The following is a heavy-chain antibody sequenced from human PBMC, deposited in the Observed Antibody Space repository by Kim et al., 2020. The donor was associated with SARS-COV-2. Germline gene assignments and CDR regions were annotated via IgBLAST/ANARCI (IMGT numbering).Heavy chain of an antibody. Sequence: GGSLRLSCAASGFSVSTSCMSWVRQAPGKGLEWVSVLCSAGSTSYADSVKGRFTMSRDDSRNTLYLQMNSLRVEDTAVYYCAGSQGDYWGQGTLVTVSS. V-gene: IGHV3-53*01. CDR1: GFSVSTSC. J-gene: IGHJ4*02. CDR3: AGSQGDY. CDR2: LCSAGST.